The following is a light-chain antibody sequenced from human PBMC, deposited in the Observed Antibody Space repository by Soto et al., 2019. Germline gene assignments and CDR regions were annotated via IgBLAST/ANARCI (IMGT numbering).Light chain of an antibody. CDR3: NSYTSSGTYV. CDR2: EVS. Sequence: QSALTQPPSVSGSPGQSVTISCTGTSSDVGSYNRVSWYQQPPGTAPKLMIYEVSNRPSGVPDRFSGSKSGNTASLTISGLQAEDEADYYCNSYTSSGTYVFGTWTKLTVL. V-gene: IGLV2-18*02. CDR1: SSDVGSYNR. J-gene: IGLJ1*01.